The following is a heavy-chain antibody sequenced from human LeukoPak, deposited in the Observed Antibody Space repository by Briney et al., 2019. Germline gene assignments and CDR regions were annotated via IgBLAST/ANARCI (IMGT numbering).Heavy chain of an antibody. CDR3: ARDRLVVVTAIGIELLGTFDY. D-gene: IGHD2-21*02. CDR2: INPSGGST. Sequence: ASVKVSCKASGYTFTSYAMNWVRQAPGQGLEWMGIINPSGGSTTYAQRFQGRVTMTRDTSTSTVYMELSSLRSEDTAVYYCARDRLVVVTAIGIELLGTFDYWGQGTLVTVSS. J-gene: IGHJ4*02. CDR1: GYTFTSYA. V-gene: IGHV1-46*01.